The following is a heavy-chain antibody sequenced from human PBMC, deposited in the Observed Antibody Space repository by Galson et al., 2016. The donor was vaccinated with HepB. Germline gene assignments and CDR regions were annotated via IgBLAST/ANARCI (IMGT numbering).Heavy chain of an antibody. CDR3: AREGKSYDARKNYFDY. CDR2: IWYDGSNK. V-gene: IGHV3-33*01. D-gene: IGHD5-12*01. Sequence: SLRLSCAASGVTFRNYGMHWVRQAPGKGLEWVAVIWYDGSNKYYAASVKGRFTISRDNSKNTLYLQMNSLRAEDTAVYYCAREGKSYDARKNYFDYWGQGTLVTVSS. CDR1: GVTFRNYG. J-gene: IGHJ4*02.